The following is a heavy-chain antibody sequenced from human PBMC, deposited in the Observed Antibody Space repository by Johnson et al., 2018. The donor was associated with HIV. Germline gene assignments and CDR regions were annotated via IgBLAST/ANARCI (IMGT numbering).Heavy chain of an antibody. J-gene: IGHJ3*02. CDR1: GFTFSSYG. CDR3: AKSGSYYVSSAYPDAFDI. V-gene: IGHV3-30*02. CDR2: IRYDGSDK. D-gene: IGHD3-22*01. Sequence: QVQLVESRGGVVQPGGSLRLSCAASGFTFSSYGMHWVRQAPGKGLEWVSFIRYDGSDKYYADSVKGRFTISRDNSKNTLYLQMNMLRPEATAVYYCAKSGSYYVSSAYPDAFDIWVQGTMVTVAS.